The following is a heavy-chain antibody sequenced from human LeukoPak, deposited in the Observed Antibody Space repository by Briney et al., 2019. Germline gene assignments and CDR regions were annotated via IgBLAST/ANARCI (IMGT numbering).Heavy chain of an antibody. J-gene: IGHJ5*02. Sequence: ASVRVSCTASGYTFTSYYMHWVRQAPGQGLEWMGIINPSGGSTSYAQKFQGRFTMTRDTSISTPYMELSRLRSDDTAVYYCARIRSIVVLVAEFDPWGQGTLVTVSS. CDR2: INPSGGST. D-gene: IGHD2-15*01. CDR1: GYTFTSYY. CDR3: ARIRSIVVLVAEFDP. V-gene: IGHV1-46*01.